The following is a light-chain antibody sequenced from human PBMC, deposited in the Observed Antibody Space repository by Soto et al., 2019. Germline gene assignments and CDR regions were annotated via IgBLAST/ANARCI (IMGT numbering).Light chain of an antibody. CDR2: SNN. J-gene: IGLJ2*01. CDR3: AAWDDSLNGVV. V-gene: IGLV1-44*01. Sequence: QSVLTQPPSASGTPGQRVTISCSGSSSNIGSNTVNWYQQLPGTAPKLLIYSNNQRPSGIPDRFSGSKSSTSASLAISGLQSEDEAAYYCAAWDDSLNGVVFGGGTKLTVL. CDR1: SSNIGSNT.